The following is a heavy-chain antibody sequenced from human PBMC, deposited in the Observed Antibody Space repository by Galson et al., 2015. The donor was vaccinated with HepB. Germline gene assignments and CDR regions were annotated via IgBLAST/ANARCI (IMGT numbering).Heavy chain of an antibody. J-gene: IGHJ4*02. D-gene: IGHD3-9*01. Sequence: SLRLSCAASGFTFSSYAMSWVRQAPGKGLEWVSAISGSGGSTYYADSVKGRFTISRGNSKNTLYLQMNSLRAEDTAVYYCAKEGHDILTGYYVYFDYWGQGTLVTVSS. CDR1: GFTFSSYA. V-gene: IGHV3-23*01. CDR2: ISGSGGST. CDR3: AKEGHDILTGYYVYFDY.